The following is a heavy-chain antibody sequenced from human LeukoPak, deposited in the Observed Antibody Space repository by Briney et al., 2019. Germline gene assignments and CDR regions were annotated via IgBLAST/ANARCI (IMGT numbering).Heavy chain of an antibody. D-gene: IGHD3-16*01. CDR2: IIVGSGAT. CDR1: GFTSTNFA. J-gene: IGHJ4*02. CDR3: AADLSNPRMGASYLDS. V-gene: IGHV1-58*01. Sequence: AASVKVSCKASGFTSTNFAVQWVRQARGQRLEWIGWIIVGSGATKCAQDFQERVTITRDLSTSTLYMELRSLTSEDTAVYYCAADLSNPRMGASYLDSWGQGTLVTVSS.